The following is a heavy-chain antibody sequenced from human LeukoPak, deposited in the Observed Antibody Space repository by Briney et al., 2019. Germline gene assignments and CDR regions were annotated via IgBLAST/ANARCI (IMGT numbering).Heavy chain of an antibody. CDR1: EYSFPNYC. CDR2: IYPDDSDT. V-gene: IGHV5-51*01. D-gene: IGHD6-13*01. J-gene: IGHJ4*02. CDR3: AIGRGGQQLGDY. Sequence: GESLKISCKHSEYSFPNYCIGWVRQMPGKGLEWMGIIYPDDSDTRYSPSFQGQVTISADRSISTAYRQWSSQRASDTAMYYCAIGRGGQQLGDYWGQGTLVPVSS.